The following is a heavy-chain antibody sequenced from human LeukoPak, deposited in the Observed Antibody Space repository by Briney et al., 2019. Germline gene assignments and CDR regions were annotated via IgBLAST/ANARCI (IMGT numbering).Heavy chain of an antibody. CDR2: IYSGGST. Sequence: PGGSLRLSCAVSGSTFSNSAMSWVRQAPGKGLEWVSLIYSGGSTYYADSVMGRFTISRDNSKSTLYLQMNSLRAEDTAVYYCARGDNSLFDYWGQGTLVTVSS. CDR3: ARGDNSLFDY. V-gene: IGHV3-53*01. CDR1: GSTFSNSA. D-gene: IGHD4-23*01. J-gene: IGHJ4*02.